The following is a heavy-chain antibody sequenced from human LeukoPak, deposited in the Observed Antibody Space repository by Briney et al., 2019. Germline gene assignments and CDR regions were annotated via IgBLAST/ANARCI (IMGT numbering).Heavy chain of an antibody. V-gene: IGHV4-31*03. CDR3: ARTMVRGGAGTYLIEY. CDR2: IYYSGST. D-gene: IGHD3-10*01. CDR1: GGSISGGPYY. Sequence: PSQTLSLTCTVSGGSISGGPYYWNWVRQHPGKGLEWIGYIYYSGSTHYNPSLKSRVTISTDTSKNQISLKLTSATAADTAVYYCARTMVRGGAGTYLIEYWGQGTLVTVSS. J-gene: IGHJ4*02.